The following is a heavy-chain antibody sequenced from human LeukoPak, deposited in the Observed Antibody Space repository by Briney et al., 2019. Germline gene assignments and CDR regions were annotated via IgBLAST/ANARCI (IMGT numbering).Heavy chain of an antibody. CDR2: IWYDGSNK. CDR1: GFTFSSYG. D-gene: IGHD3-22*01. CDR3: ARLPYYDSSGYPDY. Sequence: GGSLRLSCAASGFTFSSYGMHWVRQAPGKGLEWVAVIWYDGSNKYYADSVKGRFTISRDNSKNTLYLQMNSLRAEDTAVYYCARLPYYDSSGYPDYWGQGTLVTVSS. V-gene: IGHV3-33*01. J-gene: IGHJ4*02.